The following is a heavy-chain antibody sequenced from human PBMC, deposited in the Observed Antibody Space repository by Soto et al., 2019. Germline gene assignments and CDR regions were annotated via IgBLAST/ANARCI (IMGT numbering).Heavy chain of an antibody. J-gene: IGHJ3*02. V-gene: IGHV1-18*04. CDR2: ISAYNGNT. CDR1: GYTFTSYG. D-gene: IGHD3-22*01. Sequence: VASVKVSCKASGYTFTSYGISWVRQAPGQGLEWMGWISAYNGNTNYAQKLQGRVTMTTDTSTSTAYMELRSLRSDDTAVYYCAGPNYYDSSGRGAFDIWGQGTMVTVSS. CDR3: AGPNYYDSSGRGAFDI.